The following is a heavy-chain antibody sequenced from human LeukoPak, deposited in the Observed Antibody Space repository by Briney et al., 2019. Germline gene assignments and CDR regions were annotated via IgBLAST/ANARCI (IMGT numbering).Heavy chain of an antibody. J-gene: IGHJ6*02. CDR2: ISGNGRST. Sequence: GGSLRLSCAASGFTFDDCAMYWVRQAPGKGLEWVSLISGNGRSTYYADSVKGRFTISRDNSKNSLYLQMNGLRTEDTALYYCAKATPPPAPTRYYYYYGMDVWGQGTTVTVSS. CDR3: AKATPPPAPTRYYYYYGMDV. V-gene: IGHV3-43*02. CDR1: GFTFDDCA. D-gene: IGHD2-2*01.